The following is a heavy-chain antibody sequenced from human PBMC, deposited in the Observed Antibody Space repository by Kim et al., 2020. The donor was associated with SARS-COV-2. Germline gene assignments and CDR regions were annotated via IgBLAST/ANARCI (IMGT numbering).Heavy chain of an antibody. V-gene: IGHV3-15*01. Sequence: GGSLRLSCAASGFTFSNAWMSWVRQAPGKGLEWVGRIKSKTDGGTTDYAAPVKGRFTISRDDSKNTLYLQMNSLKTEDTAVYYCTTVDSSSWYPLQHWGQGTLVTVSS. CDR3: TTVDSSSWYPLQH. D-gene: IGHD6-13*01. CDR2: IKSKTDGGTT. CDR1: GFTFSNAW. J-gene: IGHJ1*01.